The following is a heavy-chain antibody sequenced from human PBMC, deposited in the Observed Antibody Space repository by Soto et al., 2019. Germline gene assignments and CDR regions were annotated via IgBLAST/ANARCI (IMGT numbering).Heavy chain of an antibody. CDR2: ISSSSSYI. J-gene: IGHJ6*03. Sequence: GGSLRLSCAASGFTFSSYSMNWVRQAPGKGLEWVSSISSSSSYIYYADSVKGRFTISRDNAKNSLYLQMNSLRAEDTAVYYCARAVYQLLPHKTSYYYYYMDVWGKGTTVTVSS. CDR3: ARAVYQLLPHKTSYYYYYMDV. V-gene: IGHV3-21*01. D-gene: IGHD2-2*01. CDR1: GFTFSSYS.